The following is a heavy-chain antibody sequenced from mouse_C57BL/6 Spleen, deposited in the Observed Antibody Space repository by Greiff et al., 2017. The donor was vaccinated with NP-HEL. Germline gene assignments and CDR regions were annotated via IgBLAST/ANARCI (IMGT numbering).Heavy chain of an antibody. CDR3: SRSTLGGGTWFAY. J-gene: IGHJ3*01. D-gene: IGHD4-1*01. V-gene: IGHV1-52*01. CDR2: IDPSDSET. CDR1: GYTFTSYW. Sequence: QVQLQQPGAELVRPGSSVKLSCKASGYTFTSYWMHWVKQRPIQGLEWIGNIDPSDSETHYNQKFKDKATLTVDKSSSTAYMQLSSLTSEDSAVFYWSRSTLGGGTWFAYWGQGTLVTVSA.